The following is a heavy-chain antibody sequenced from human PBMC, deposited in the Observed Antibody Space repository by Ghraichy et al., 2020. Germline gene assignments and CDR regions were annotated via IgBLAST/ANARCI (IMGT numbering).Heavy chain of an antibody. D-gene: IGHD2-15*01. CDR1: GFTLSNYW. V-gene: IGHV3-74*01. CDR3: AREYCSGGRCFFGTGGSHLDS. CDR2: INSYGSST. Sequence: LSLTCAASGFTLSNYWMHWVRQAPGKGLVWVSRINSYGSSTLYADSVKGRFTISRDNAKSTLYLQMNSLRAEDTAVYYCAREYCSGGRCFFGTGGSHLDSWVQGTQLTVS. J-gene: IGHJ4*02.